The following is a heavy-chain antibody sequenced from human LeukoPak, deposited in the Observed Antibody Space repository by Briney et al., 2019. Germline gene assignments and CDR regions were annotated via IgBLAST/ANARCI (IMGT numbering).Heavy chain of an antibody. CDR1: GFSLSTSGVG. Sequence: SGPTLVKPTQTLTLTCTFSGFSLSTSGVGVGRIRQPPGKALEWLAIIFWDDDKRYSPFLKSRLTITKDTSKNQVVLTMTNMDPVDTATYYCAHSLPYDHGLDYWGQGTLVTVSS. CDR3: AHSLPYDHGLDY. D-gene: IGHD3-16*01. V-gene: IGHV2-5*02. J-gene: IGHJ4*02. CDR2: IFWDDDK.